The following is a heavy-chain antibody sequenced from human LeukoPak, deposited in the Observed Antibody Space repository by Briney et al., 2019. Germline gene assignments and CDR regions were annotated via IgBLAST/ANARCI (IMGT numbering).Heavy chain of an antibody. CDR3: ARDLTY. CDR1: GFTVSSSY. J-gene: IGHJ4*02. CDR2: IYSGGSGST. Sequence: PGGSLRLSCAASGFTVSSSYMSWVRQAPGKGLEWVSVIYSGGSGSTYYADSVKGRFTISRDNSKNTLNLQMNSLRAEDTAVYYCARDLTYWGQGTLVTVSS. V-gene: IGHV3-66*01.